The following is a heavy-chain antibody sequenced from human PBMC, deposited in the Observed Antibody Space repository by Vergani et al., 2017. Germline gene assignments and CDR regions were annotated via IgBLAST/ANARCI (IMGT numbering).Heavy chain of an antibody. Sequence: VQLVESGGGLVQPGGSLRLSCAASGFTFSDYYMSWIRQAPGKGLEWVSYISSSSSYTNYADSVKGRFTISRDNAKNSLYLQMNSLRAEDTAVYYCARVYQQLATHFDYWGQGTLVTVSS. V-gene: IGHV3-11*06. CDR2: ISSSSSYT. D-gene: IGHD6-13*01. CDR1: GFTFSDYY. CDR3: ARVYQQLATHFDY. J-gene: IGHJ4*02.